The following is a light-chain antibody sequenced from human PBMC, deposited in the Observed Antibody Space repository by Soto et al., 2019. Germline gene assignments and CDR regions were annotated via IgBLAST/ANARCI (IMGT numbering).Light chain of an antibody. V-gene: IGKV3-20*01. J-gene: IGKJ2*03. CDR2: GAS. CDR3: QQYGSSPPYS. Sequence: EIVLTQSPATLSLSPGERATLSCRASQSVSSNYLAWYQQKPGQAPRLLIYGASSRATGIPYRFSGSGSGTDFTLTISRLEPEDFAVYYCQQYGSSPPYSFGQGTKLEIK. CDR1: QSVSSNY.